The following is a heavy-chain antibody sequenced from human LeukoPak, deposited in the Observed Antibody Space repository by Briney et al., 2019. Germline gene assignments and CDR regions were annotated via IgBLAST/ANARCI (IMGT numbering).Heavy chain of an antibody. D-gene: IGHD1-26*01. J-gene: IGHJ4*02. CDR1: GFTFSGSA. Sequence: PGGSLRLSCAASGFTFSGSAMHWVRQASGKGLEWVGRIRSKANSYATAYAASVKGGFTISRDDSKNTAYLQMNSLKTEDTAVYYCTRHSDSGSSHTVHRDYWGQGTLVTVSS. CDR3: TRHSDSGSSHTVHRDY. V-gene: IGHV3-73*01. CDR2: IRSKANSYAT.